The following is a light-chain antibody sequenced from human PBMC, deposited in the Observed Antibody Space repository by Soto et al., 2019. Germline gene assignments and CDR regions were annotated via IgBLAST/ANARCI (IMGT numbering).Light chain of an antibody. Sequence: EIVMTQSPATLSVSPGERATLSCRASQSVRSNLAWYQQRPGQAPRLLIYSASTRATGIPARFSGSGSGTEFTLTISSLQSEDFSVYYCQQYNKWPLFTFGPGTRVDIK. J-gene: IGKJ3*01. CDR2: SAS. V-gene: IGKV3-15*01. CDR3: QQYNKWPLFT. CDR1: QSVRSN.